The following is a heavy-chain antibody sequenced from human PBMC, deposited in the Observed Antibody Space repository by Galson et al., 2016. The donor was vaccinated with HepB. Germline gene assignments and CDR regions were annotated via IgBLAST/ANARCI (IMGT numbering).Heavy chain of an antibody. V-gene: IGHV3-23*01. J-gene: IGHJ4*02. CDR2: IIASGDRT. Sequence: SLRLSCAASGFTFNTYSMNWVRQAPGRAPEWVSSIIASGDRTHYGDSVKGRFTISRDNSKNTLYLQMNSLRVDDTGVYYCARVLVEVATIGGNYFDFWGQGTLVTVSS. CDR1: GFTFNTYS. CDR3: ARVLVEVATIGGNYFDF. D-gene: IGHD5-24*01.